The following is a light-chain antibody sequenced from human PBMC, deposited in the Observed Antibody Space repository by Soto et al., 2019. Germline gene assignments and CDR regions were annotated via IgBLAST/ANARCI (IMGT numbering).Light chain of an antibody. J-gene: IGKJ1*01. V-gene: IGKV1-5*03. CDR3: QQYNTYPVT. CDR1: HSISSW. CDR2: KAS. Sequence: DIQMTQSPSTLSASVGDRVTITCRASHSISSWLAWYQQKPGKAPKLLIYKASSLESGVPSRFSDSGSGTEFTPTITSLQPDDFATYYCQQYNTYPVTFGQGTKVDIK.